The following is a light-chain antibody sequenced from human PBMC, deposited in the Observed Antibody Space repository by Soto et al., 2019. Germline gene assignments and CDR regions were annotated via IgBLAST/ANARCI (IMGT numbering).Light chain of an antibody. Sequence: EIELTQSLATLSVSPGERATLSCRPSRSVNSHLAWYQQKPGHAPCLLIYGASTRATGIPATFSGSGSGTEFTPTISSLQSEDFPVYYCEQYIDSPTFGQGTKLDIK. V-gene: IGKV3D-15*01. CDR1: RSVNSH. CDR3: EQYIDSPT. J-gene: IGKJ1*01. CDR2: GAS.